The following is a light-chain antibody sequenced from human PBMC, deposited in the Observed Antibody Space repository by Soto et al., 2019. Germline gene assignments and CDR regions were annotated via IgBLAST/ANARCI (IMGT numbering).Light chain of an antibody. CDR1: SSDVGGYNY. J-gene: IGLJ1*01. V-gene: IGLV2-14*01. CDR3: SSYAGSYSYV. Sequence: QSVLTQPASVSGSPGQSITISCTGTSSDVGGYNYVSWYQLHPGKAPKLIIYEVSHRPSGASNHFSGYKSGNTASLTISGLQAEDEADYYCSSYAGSYSYVFGTGTKVTVL. CDR2: EVS.